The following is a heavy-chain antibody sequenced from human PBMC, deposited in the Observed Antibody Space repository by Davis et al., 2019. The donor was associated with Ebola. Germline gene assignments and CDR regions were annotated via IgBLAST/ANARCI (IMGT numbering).Heavy chain of an antibody. D-gene: IGHD2-15*01. Sequence: SVKVSCKASGGTFSSYAINWVRQATGQGREWMGWMNPNSGNTGYAQKFQGRVTMTRNTSISTAYMELSSLRSEDTAVYYCATPSEMVAAPYYNYYGMDVWGQGTTVTVSS. CDR2: MNPNSGNT. J-gene: IGHJ6*02. V-gene: IGHV1-8*02. CDR3: ATPSEMVAAPYYNYYGMDV. CDR1: GGTFSSYA.